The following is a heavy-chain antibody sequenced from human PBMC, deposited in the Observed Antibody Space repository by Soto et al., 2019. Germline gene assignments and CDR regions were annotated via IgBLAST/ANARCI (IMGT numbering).Heavy chain of an antibody. CDR1: GFTLSSYW. CDR3: ARDRDSGNFWTGSLS. J-gene: IGHJ4*02. D-gene: IGHD3-3*01. Sequence: EVQLVESGGDLVQPGGSLRLSCAASGFTLSSYWMSWVRQAPGRGLEWVANINQDGTEKYYVDSVKGRFTISRDNAKNSLHLQMSSLRAEDTAMYYCARDRDSGNFWTGSLSWGQGTLVTVSS. V-gene: IGHV3-7*03. CDR2: INQDGTEK.